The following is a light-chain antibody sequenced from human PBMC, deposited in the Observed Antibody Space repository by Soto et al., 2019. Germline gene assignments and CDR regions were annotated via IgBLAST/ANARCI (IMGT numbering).Light chain of an antibody. CDR2: GAS. Sequence: EIVMTHSPATLSVSPGERSTLSCRASQSVSSNLAWYQQKPGQAPRLLIYGASTRATGIPARFSGSGSVTEFTLTISSLQSEDFAVYYCQQYNNWPPLTFGGGTKVEIK. J-gene: IGKJ4*01. V-gene: IGKV3-15*01. CDR3: QQYNNWPPLT. CDR1: QSVSSN.